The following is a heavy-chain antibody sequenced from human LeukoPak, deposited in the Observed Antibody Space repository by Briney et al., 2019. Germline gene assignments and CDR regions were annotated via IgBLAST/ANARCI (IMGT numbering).Heavy chain of an antibody. D-gene: IGHD1/OR15-1a*01. Sequence: ASVKVSCKASGYTFTSYDINWVRQAPGQGLEWMGWINPNSGGTNYAQKFQGRVTMTRDTSITTAYMELSRLKSDDTAVYYCARDTSGNNFEYWGQGTLVSVSS. J-gene: IGHJ4*02. CDR2: INPNSGGT. CDR3: ARDTSGNNFEY. V-gene: IGHV1-2*02. CDR1: GYTFTSYD.